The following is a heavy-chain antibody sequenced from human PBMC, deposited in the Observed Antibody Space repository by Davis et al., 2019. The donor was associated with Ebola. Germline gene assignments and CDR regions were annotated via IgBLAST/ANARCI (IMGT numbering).Heavy chain of an antibody. D-gene: IGHD5-18*01. CDR2: ISYDGSNK. J-gene: IGHJ4*02. V-gene: IGHV3-30*19. CDR3: VKDLGYSQGLEGYFAY. Sequence: PGGSLRLSCAASGLNFSNYGMHWVRQAPGKGLEWVAVISYDGSNKYYADSVKGRFTISRDNSKNMLFLQMSSLRVDDTAVYYCVKDLGYSQGLEGYFAYWGQGTLVTVSS. CDR1: GLNFSNYG.